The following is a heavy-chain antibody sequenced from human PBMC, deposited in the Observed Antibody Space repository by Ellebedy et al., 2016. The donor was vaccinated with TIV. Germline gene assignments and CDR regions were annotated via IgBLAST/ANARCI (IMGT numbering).Heavy chain of an antibody. CDR1: GDPFSTDV. D-gene: IGHD3-10*01. J-gene: IGHJ6*02. CDR2: INLKNGNT. CDR3: ARVVMLRGPIPYAMDV. Sequence: AASVKVSCKASGDPFSTDVISWVRQAPGQGLDWMGWINLKNGNTKYAQKVQGRLTMTTDTSTTTAYMDLRSLTNDDTAVYYCARVVMLRGPIPYAMDVWGQGTTVSVSS. V-gene: IGHV1-18*01.